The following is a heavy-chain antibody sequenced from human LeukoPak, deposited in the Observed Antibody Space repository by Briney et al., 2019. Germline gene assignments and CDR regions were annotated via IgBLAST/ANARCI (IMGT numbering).Heavy chain of an antibody. V-gene: IGHV4-59*08. CDR1: GGSISSYY. D-gene: IGHD3-22*01. J-gene: IGHJ2*01. CDR3: ARHDPYYYDSSGYYSDWYFDL. CDR2: IYYSGST. Sequence: SETLSLTCTVSGGSISSYYWSWIRQPPGKGLEWIGYIYYSGSTNYNPSLKSRVTISIDTSKNQFSLKLSSVTAADTAVYYCARHDPYYYDSSGYYSDWYFDLWGRGTLVTVSS.